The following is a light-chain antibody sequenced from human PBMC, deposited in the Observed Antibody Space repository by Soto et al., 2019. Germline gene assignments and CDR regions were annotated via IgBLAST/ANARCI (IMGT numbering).Light chain of an antibody. CDR2: GAS. CDR3: QQRNDWRRGT. Sequence: ETVLTQSPATLSLSPGERATLSCRASQNLNSYLAWYQQKPGQAPRLLINGASNRATGVPVRFSGSGSGTDFTLTISSLEPEDFAVYYCQQRNDWRRGTFGQGTRLEI. V-gene: IGKV3-11*01. J-gene: IGKJ5*01. CDR1: QNLNSY.